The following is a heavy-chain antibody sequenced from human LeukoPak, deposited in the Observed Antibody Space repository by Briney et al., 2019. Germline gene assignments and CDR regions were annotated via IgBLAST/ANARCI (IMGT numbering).Heavy chain of an antibody. J-gene: IGHJ4*02. CDR3: AKDRGDGYNSGYFVY. CDR2: IYTSGGT. D-gene: IGHD5-24*01. CDR1: GDSISSGNYY. Sequence: SETLSLTCTVSGDSISSGNYYWSWIRQPAGKGLEWIGRIYTSGGTDYNPSLKSRVTILVDTSKNQFSLKLSSVTAADAAVYYCAKDRGDGYNSGYFVYWGQGTLVTVSS. V-gene: IGHV4-61*02.